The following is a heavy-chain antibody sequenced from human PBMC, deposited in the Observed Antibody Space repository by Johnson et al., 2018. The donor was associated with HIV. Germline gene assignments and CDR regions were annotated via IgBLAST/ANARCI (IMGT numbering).Heavy chain of an antibody. CDR3: ARGRKDIAAVDGLDNDGFDV. CDR1: GFTFSDYY. D-gene: IGHD6-13*01. J-gene: IGHJ3*01. CDR2: ISSSGSTI. V-gene: IGHV3-11*04. Sequence: QVQLVESGGGLVKPGGSLRLSCAASGFTFSDYYMSWIRQAPGKGLEWVSYISSSGSTIYYADSVKGRFTISRDISKSTLYLQMNSLGVEETAMYYCARGRKDIAAVDGLDNDGFDVWGQGTMVTVSS.